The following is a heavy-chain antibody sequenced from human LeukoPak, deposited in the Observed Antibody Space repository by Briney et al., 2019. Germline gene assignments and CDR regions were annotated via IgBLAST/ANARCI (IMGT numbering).Heavy chain of an antibody. V-gene: IGHV3-7*01. Sequence: GGSLRLSCAASGFTFSSYWMSWVRQAPGKGLEWVANIKQDGREKYYVDSVKGRFTISRDNAKNSLYLRMNSLRAVDTAVYYCARDLDPSSSPFPYYFDYWGQGTLVTVSS. CDR2: IKQDGREK. D-gene: IGHD6-6*01. J-gene: IGHJ4*02. CDR3: ARDLDPSSSPFPYYFDY. CDR1: GFTFSSYW.